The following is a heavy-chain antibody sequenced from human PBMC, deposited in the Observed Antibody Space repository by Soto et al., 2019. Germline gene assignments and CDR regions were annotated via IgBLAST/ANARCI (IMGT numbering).Heavy chain of an antibody. CDR3: APAPRGYCSSTSCYGRFDP. V-gene: IGHV1-69*02. CDR2: IIPILGIA. D-gene: IGHD2-2*01. Sequence: GASVKVSCKASGGTFSSYTISWVRQAPGQGLEWMGRIIPILGIANYAQKFQGRATITADKSTSTAYMELSSLRSEDTAVYYCAPAPRGYCSSTSCYGRFDPWGQGTLVTVSS. J-gene: IGHJ5*02. CDR1: GGTFSSYT.